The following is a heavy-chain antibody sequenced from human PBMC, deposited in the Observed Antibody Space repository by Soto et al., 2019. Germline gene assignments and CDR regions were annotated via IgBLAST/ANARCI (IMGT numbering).Heavy chain of an antibody. CDR1: GGSISTSSYH. D-gene: IGHD6-13*01. CDR3: AREYESSPTD. J-gene: IGHJ4*02. V-gene: IGHV4-39*02. CDR2: IYYSGST. Sequence: SDTLSLTCTVSGGSISTSSYHWAWIRQPPGKGLEWIASIYYSGSTYYNPSLKSRATISVDTSKNQFSLKLTSVTAADTAVYYCAREYESSPTDWGQGTLVTVSS.